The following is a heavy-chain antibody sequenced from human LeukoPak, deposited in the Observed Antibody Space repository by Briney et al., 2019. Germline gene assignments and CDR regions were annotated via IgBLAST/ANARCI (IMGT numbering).Heavy chain of an antibody. J-gene: IGHJ3*02. CDR1: GYSISSGYY. V-gene: IGHV4-38-2*02. Sequence: PSETLSLTCTVSGYSISSGYYWGWIRQPPGKGLEWIGSIYHSGSTYYNPSLKSRVTISVDTSKNQFSLKLSSVTAADTAVYYCARGAGSRGLEAFDIWGQGTMVTVSS. CDR3: ARGAGSRGLEAFDI. CDR2: IYHSGST. D-gene: IGHD6-19*01.